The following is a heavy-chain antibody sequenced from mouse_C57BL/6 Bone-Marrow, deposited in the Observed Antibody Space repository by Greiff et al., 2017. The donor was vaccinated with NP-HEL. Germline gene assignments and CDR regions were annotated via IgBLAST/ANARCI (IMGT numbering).Heavy chain of an antibody. CDR1: GFSFNTYA. J-gene: IGHJ3*01. D-gene: IGHD2-4*01. CDR3: VRQIYYDYDGGLAY. CDR2: IRSKSNNYAT. Sequence: GGGLVQPKGSLKLSCAASGFSFNTYAMNWVRQAPGKGLEWVARIRSKSNNYATYYADSVKDRFTISRDDSESMLYLQMNNLKTEDTAMYYCVRQIYYDYDGGLAYWGQGTLVTVSA. V-gene: IGHV10-1*01.